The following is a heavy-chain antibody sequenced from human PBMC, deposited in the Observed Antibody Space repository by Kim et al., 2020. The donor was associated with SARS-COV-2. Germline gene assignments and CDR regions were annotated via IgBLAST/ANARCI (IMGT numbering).Heavy chain of an antibody. D-gene: IGHD1-26*01. V-gene: IGHV4-59*08. CDR2: IYYSGST. CDR3: ARHLSGTYRRHLYY. Sequence: SETLSLTCTVSGDSISSSYWSWIRQPPGKGLEWIGNIYYSGSTNYNPSLKSRVTISVDTSKNQFSLKVSSVTAADTAVYYCARHLSGTYRRHLYYWGQGT. CDR1: GDSISSSY. J-gene: IGHJ4*02.